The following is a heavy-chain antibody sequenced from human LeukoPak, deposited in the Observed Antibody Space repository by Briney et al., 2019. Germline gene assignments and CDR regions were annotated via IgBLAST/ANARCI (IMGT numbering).Heavy chain of an antibody. CDR3: ARHGNLLGYCSGRACNWGFDI. J-gene: IGHJ3*02. CDR1: GFTFSSYA. D-gene: IGHD2-15*01. Sequence: GGSLRLSCAASGFTFSSYAMSWVRQAPGKGLEWVSAISGSGGSTYYADSVKGRFTISRDNSKNTLYLQMNSLRAEDTAVYYCARHGNLLGYCSGRACNWGFDIWGQGTMVTVSS. CDR2: ISGSGGST. V-gene: IGHV3-23*01.